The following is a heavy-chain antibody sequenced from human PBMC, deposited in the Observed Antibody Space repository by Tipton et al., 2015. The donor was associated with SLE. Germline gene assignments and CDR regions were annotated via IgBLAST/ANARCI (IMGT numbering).Heavy chain of an antibody. CDR2: INHSGST. Sequence: TLSLTCTVSGGSISSSSYYWGWIRQPPGKGLEWIGEINHSGSTNYNPSLKSRVTISVDTSKNQFSLKLSSVTAADTAVYYCARGKDIVVARDAFDTWGQGTMVTVSS. J-gene: IGHJ3*02. D-gene: IGHD2-15*01. V-gene: IGHV4-39*07. CDR1: GGSISSSSYY. CDR3: ARGKDIVVARDAFDT.